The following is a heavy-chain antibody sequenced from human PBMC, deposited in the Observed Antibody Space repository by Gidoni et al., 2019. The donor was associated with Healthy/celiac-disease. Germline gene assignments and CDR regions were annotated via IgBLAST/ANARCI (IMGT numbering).Heavy chain of an antibody. CDR3: ARGGEGATDYFDY. CDR1: GFTFSSYG. J-gene: IGHJ4*02. D-gene: IGHD1-26*01. CDR2: IWYDGSNK. Sequence: QVQLVESGGGVVQPGRSLRLSFAASGFTFSSYGMHWVRQAPGKGLEWVAVIWYDGSNKYYADSVKGRFTISRDNSKNTLYLQMNSLRAEDTAVYYCARGGEGATDYFDYWGQGTLVTVSS. V-gene: IGHV3-33*01.